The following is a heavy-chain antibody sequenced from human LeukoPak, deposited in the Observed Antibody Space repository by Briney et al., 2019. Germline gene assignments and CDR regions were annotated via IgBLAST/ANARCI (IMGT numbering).Heavy chain of an antibody. D-gene: IGHD5-18*01. CDR1: GFTFSSYA. CDR2: ISGSGGST. CDR3: AKDKGLSATSYGPTNLDY. J-gene: IGHJ4*02. V-gene: IGHV3-23*01. Sequence: GGSLRLSCAASGFTFSSYAMSWVREAPGKGLEWVSAISGSGGSTYYADSVKGRFTISRDNSKNTLYLQMNSLRAEDTAVYYCAKDKGLSATSYGPTNLDYWGQGTLVTVSS.